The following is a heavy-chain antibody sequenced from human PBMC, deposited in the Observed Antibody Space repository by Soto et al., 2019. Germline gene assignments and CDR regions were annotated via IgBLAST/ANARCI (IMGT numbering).Heavy chain of an antibody. V-gene: IGHV3-74*01. D-gene: IGHD3-3*01. CDR1: GFTFSRYW. J-gene: IGHJ4*02. Sequence: EVQLVESGGGLVQPGGSLRLSCAASGFTFSRYWMHWVRQAPGKGLVWVSRIDSYDSRTSQVDSVEGRFTISRDNAKNTLYLQMNSLRAEDTAVYYCARGWVEGLSRQPPTDYWGQGTLVTVSS. CDR2: IDSYDSRT. CDR3: ARGWVEGLSRQPPTDY.